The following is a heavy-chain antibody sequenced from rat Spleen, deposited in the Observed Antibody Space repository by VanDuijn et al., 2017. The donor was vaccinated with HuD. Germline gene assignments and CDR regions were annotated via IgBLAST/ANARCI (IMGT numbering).Heavy chain of an antibody. CDR1: GFTFSDYG. CDR2: ISYGDSSGHSST. CDR3: TRAGYLRDWYFDF. Sequence: EVQLVESGGGLVQPGRSLKLSCAASGFTFSDYGVAWVRQAPTTGLEWVATISYGDSSGHSSTYYRDSVKGRFTIPRDNAKSTLCLQMDSLRSEDTAAYYCTRAGYLRDWYFDFWGPRIMVTVSS. J-gene: IGHJ1*01. D-gene: IGHD2-2*01. V-gene: IGHV5-29*01.